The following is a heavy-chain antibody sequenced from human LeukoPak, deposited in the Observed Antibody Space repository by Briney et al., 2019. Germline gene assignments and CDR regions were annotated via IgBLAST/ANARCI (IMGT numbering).Heavy chain of an antibody. CDR3: AKDNSGVIPGAIDY. CDR1: GGSFSGYY. Sequence: PSETLSLTCAVYGGSFSGYYWSWVRQAPGKGLEWVSGISGSGGSTYYADSVKGRFTISRDNSKNTLYLQMNSQRAEDTAVYYCAKDNSGVIPGAIDYWGQGTLVTVSS. CDR2: ISGSGGST. V-gene: IGHV3-23*01. J-gene: IGHJ4*02. D-gene: IGHD2-2*01.